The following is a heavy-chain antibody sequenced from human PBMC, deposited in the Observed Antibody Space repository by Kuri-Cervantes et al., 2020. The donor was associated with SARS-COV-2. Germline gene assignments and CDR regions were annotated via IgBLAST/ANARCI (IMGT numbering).Heavy chain of an antibody. Sequence: GESLKISCAASGFTFSNYAMCWVRQAPGKGLEWVSVISYHGHDTYYADSVKGRFTISRDSSKDTLYLQMNSLRAEDTAIYYCAKGFMEIPPTRYYDPWGQGTLVTVSS. CDR2: ISYHGHDT. CDR3: AKGFMEIPPTRYYDP. V-gene: IGHV3-23*01. J-gene: IGHJ5*02. D-gene: IGHD3-10*01. CDR1: GFTFSNYA.